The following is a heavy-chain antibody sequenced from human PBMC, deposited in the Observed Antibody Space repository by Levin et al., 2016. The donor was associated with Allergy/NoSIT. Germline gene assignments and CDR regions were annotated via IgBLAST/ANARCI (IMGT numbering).Heavy chain of an antibody. V-gene: IGHV3-66*01. Sequence: VRQMPGKGLEWVSVIYNDDDTYYADSVKDRFTISRDNSKNTLSLQMNSLRVEDTAVYYCARGADLVYDGMDVWGQGTTVTVSS. CDR2: IYNDDDT. J-gene: IGHJ6*02. CDR3: ARGADLVYDGMDV. D-gene: IGHD2-8*02.